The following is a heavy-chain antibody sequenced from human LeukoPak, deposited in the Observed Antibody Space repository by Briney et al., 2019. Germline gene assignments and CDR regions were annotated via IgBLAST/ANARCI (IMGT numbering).Heavy chain of an antibody. V-gene: IGHV3-15*01. Sequence: GGSLRLSCAASGFTFSNAWMSWVRQARGEGLEWVGRIKSKADGGTTEYAEHVKGRFTISRDDSKNTLYLQMNSLKTEDTAVYYCTTIKLGSGSWGQGTLVTVSS. J-gene: IGHJ4*02. CDR2: IKSKADGGTT. CDR1: GFTFSNAW. CDR3: TTIKLGSGS. D-gene: IGHD3-10*01.